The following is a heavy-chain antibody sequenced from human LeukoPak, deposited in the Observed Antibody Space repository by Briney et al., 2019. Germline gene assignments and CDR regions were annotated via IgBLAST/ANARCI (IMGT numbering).Heavy chain of an antibody. V-gene: IGHV6-1*01. J-gene: IGHJ5*02. Sequence: SQTLSLTCAISGDSVSSNSAAWTWIRQSPSRGLQWLGRTYYRSKWYYDYAVSVESRITITSDTSKSQFSLQLNSVTPEDTAVYYCTRGEVFDPWGQGTLVTVSS. CDR2: TYYRSKWYY. CDR3: TRGEVFDP. CDR1: GDSVSSNSAA. D-gene: IGHD1-26*01.